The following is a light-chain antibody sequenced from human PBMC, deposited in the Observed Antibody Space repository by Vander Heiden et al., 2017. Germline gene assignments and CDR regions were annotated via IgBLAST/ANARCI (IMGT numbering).Light chain of an antibody. CDR1: QSVLKNSNNKNY. CDR3: HQYYTTPRT. J-gene: IGKJ1*01. Sequence: DIVVTHSPASLPVPLGERATINCKSSQSVLKNSNNKNYLSWYQVKPGQPPKLLSYWASTRESGVPDRFSGSESGTDFSLTISSLQAEDVAVYYCHQYYTTPRTFGQGTKLEI. V-gene: IGKV4-1*01. CDR2: WAS.